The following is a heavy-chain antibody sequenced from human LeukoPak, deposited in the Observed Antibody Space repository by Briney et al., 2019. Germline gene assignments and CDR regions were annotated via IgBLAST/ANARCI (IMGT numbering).Heavy chain of an antibody. D-gene: IGHD1-14*01. V-gene: IGHV4-31*03. Sequence: PSQTLSLTCTVSGGSISSGGYYWSWIRQHPGKGLEWIGYIYYSGSTYYNPSLKSRVTISVDTSKNQFSLKLSSVTAADTAVYYCARGTTLTYIGGLEYFDYWGQGTLVTVSS. CDR2: IYYSGST. CDR1: GGSISSGGYY. CDR3: ARGTTLTYIGGLEYFDY. J-gene: IGHJ4*02.